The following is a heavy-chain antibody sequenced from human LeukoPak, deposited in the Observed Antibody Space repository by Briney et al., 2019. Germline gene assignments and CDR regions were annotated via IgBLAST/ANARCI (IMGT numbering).Heavy chain of an antibody. J-gene: IGHJ4*02. V-gene: IGHV3-15*07. D-gene: IGHD4-23*01. CDR3: TTHGTYGGSTRVDY. CDR1: GFTFANAW. CDR2: IKSKTDGGTT. Sequence: PGGSLRLSCAASGFTFANAWMNWVRQAPGKGLEWVGRIKSKTDGGTTDYAAPVKGRFTISRDDSKNTLYLQMNSLKTEDTAVYYCTTHGTYGGSTRVDYWGQGTLVTVSS.